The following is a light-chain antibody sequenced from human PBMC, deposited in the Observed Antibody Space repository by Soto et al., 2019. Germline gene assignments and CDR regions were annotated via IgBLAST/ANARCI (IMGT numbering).Light chain of an antibody. CDR2: DAS. Sequence: EIVLTQSPATLSLSPGERATLSCRASQSVSTYLAWYQQKPGQAPRLLIYDASNRATGVPARFRGSGSATDFALTISGLDPKDCAVYYGQQRSNWPRTFGQGTKLDIK. CDR3: QQRSNWPRT. V-gene: IGKV3-11*01. J-gene: IGKJ2*01. CDR1: QSVSTY.